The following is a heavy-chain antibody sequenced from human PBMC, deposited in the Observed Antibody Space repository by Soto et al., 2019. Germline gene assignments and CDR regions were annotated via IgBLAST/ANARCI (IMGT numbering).Heavy chain of an antibody. J-gene: IGHJ5*02. CDR2: IYYSGST. D-gene: IGHD2-15*01. Sequence: SETLSLTCTVSGGSVSSGSYYWSWIRQPPGKGLEWIGYIYYSGSTNYNPSLKSRVTISVDTSKNQFSLKLSSVTAADTAVYYCARGSGDVVVVAATTGNWLDPRGQRTLVTVSS. CDR1: GGSVSSGSYY. V-gene: IGHV4-61*01. CDR3: ARGSGDVVVVAATTGNWLDP.